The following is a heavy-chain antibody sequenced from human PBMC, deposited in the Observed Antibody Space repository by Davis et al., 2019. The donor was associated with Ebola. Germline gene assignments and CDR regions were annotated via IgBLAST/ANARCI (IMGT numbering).Heavy chain of an antibody. Sequence: SGPTLVKPTQTLTLTCTFSGFSLSTSGVVVGCIRQPPGKALEWLALIYWDNDKRYSTSLKSRLTIMKDTSKNQVVLTMTNMDPVDTGTYYCVYSYGYYWGQGTLVTVSS. J-gene: IGHJ4*02. D-gene: IGHD3-10*01. V-gene: IGHV2-5*02. CDR1: GFSLSTSGVV. CDR3: VYSYGYY. CDR2: IYWDNDK.